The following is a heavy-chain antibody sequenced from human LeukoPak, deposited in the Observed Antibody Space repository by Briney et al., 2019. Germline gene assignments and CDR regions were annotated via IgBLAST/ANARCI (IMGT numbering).Heavy chain of an antibody. CDR1: GFTFSSYA. J-gene: IGHJ2*01. CDR3: AKGGSFVSGRYWYFDL. CDR2: ISVSGNNR. V-gene: IGHV3-23*01. D-gene: IGHD3-16*01. Sequence: PGGSLRLSCAASGFTFSSYAMNWVRQAPGKGLEWVSEISVSGNNRHYADSVKGRFTISRDQSKNTVYLEMNSLRVEDTALYYWAKGGSFVSGRYWYFDLWGRGTLVTVSS.